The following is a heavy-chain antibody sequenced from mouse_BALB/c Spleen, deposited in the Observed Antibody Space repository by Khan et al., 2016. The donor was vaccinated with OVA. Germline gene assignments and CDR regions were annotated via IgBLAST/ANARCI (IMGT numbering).Heavy chain of an antibody. D-gene: IGHD2-14*01. J-gene: IGHJ3*01. CDR1: GYTFTSYD. CDR2: MFPGDGST. V-gene: IGHV1S56*01. CDR3: ARGGYGGFAY. Sequence: QVQLQQSGAELVKPGASVKLSCKASGYTFTSYDINWVRQRPEQGLEWIGWMFPGDGSTKYNENFKGKATLNTDKSSSTAYMQLSRLTSEDSGAYCCARGGYGGFAYWGQGTLVTVSA.